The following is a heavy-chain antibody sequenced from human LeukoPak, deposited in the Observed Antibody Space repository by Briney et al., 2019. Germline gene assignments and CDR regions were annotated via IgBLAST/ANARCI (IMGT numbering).Heavy chain of an antibody. CDR3: AKDGYYDSSAYYYVRYFDL. J-gene: IGHJ2*01. V-gene: IGHV1-8*01. CDR1: GYTFTSYD. Sequence: ASVKVSCKASGYTFTSYDINWVRQATGQGLEWMGWMNPNSGNAGYSQKFQDRVTMTRNTSISTAYMELSSLSSEDTAVYYCAKDGYYDSSAYYYVRYFDLWGRGTLVTVSS. CDR2: MNPNSGNA. D-gene: IGHD3-22*01.